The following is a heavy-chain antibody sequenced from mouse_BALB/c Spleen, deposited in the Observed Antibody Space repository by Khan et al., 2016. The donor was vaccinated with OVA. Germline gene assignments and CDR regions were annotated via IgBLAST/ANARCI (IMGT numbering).Heavy chain of an antibody. CDR2: INTETGEP. CDR3: VRNYRSWFAY. CDR1: GYTFTDYS. D-gene: IGHD2-14*01. Sequence: QIQLVQSGPELKKPGETVKISCKASGYTFTDYSMHWMKQAPGKGLKWTGRINTETGEPTYADDFKGRFAFSLETSASTAYLQINNLKNEDTATYFCVRNYRSWFAYWGQGTLVTVSA. V-gene: IGHV9-2-1*01. J-gene: IGHJ3*01.